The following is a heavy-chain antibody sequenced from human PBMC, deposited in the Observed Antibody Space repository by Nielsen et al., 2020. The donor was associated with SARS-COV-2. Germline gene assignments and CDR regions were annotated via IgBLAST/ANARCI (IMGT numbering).Heavy chain of an antibody. J-gene: IGHJ6*02. CDR2: IYYSGDT. CDR1: GGSISGYY. CDR3: ARDRHSSSPYGMGV. Sequence: SETLSLTCSASGGSISGYYWRWIRQPPGKGLEWIGYIYYSGDTKYNPSLKSRVTISVDMSKNQFSLRLSSVTAADTAVYYCARDRHSSSPYGMGVWGQGTTVTVSS. D-gene: IGHD6-6*01. V-gene: IGHV4-59*01.